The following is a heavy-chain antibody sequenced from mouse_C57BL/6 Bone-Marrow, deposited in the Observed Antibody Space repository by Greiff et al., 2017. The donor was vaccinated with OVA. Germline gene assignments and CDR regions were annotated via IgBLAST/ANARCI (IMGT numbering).Heavy chain of an antibody. Sequence: QVQLQQSGAELVRPGASVTLSCKASGYTFTDYEMHWVKQTPVHGLEWIGAIDPETGGTAYNQKFKGKAILTVDKSSSTAYMELRSLTSEDSAVYYCTRHWDYFDYWGQGTTLTVSS. D-gene: IGHD4-1*01. CDR1: GYTFTDYE. CDR3: TRHWDYFDY. CDR2: IDPETGGT. J-gene: IGHJ2*01. V-gene: IGHV1-15*01.